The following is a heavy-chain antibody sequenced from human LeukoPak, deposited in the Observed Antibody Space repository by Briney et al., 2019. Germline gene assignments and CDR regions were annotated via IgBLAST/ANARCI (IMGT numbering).Heavy chain of an antibody. CDR1: GFTFSSYA. V-gene: IGHV3-30*04. CDR2: ISHDGSNK. Sequence: GGSLRLSCAASGFTFSSYAMHWVRQAPGKGLEWVAVISHDGSNKYYADSVKGRFTISRDNSKNTLYLQMNSLRAEDTAVYYCARAGGADYGDYSDFPDFDYWGQGTLVTVSS. D-gene: IGHD4-17*01. CDR3: ARAGGADYGDYSDFPDFDY. J-gene: IGHJ4*02.